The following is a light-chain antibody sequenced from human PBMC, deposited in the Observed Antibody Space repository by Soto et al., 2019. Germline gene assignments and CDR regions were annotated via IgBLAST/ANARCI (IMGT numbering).Light chain of an antibody. Sequence: EIVLTQSPGTLSLSPGKRATLSCRASQSVGSFSLAWYQQKPGQAPRLLIYGASSRATGIPDRFSGSGSGTDFALTISRLEPEDFAVYYCQQYSTSPETFGQGTKVELK. V-gene: IGKV3-20*01. J-gene: IGKJ1*01. CDR1: QSVGSFS. CDR3: QQYSTSPET. CDR2: GAS.